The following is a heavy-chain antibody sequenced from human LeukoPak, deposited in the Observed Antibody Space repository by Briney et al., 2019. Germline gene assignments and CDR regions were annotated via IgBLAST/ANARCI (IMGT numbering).Heavy chain of an antibody. V-gene: IGHV3-33*01. CDR2: IWYDGSNK. Sequence: GGSLRLSCAASGFTFSSYGMHWVRQAPGKGLEWVAVIWYDGSNKYYADSVKGRFTISRDNSKNTLYLQMDSLRAEDTAVYYCARDRCSSTSCYQDYWGQGTLVTVSS. CDR1: GFTFSSYG. J-gene: IGHJ4*02. D-gene: IGHD2-2*01. CDR3: ARDRCSSTSCYQDY.